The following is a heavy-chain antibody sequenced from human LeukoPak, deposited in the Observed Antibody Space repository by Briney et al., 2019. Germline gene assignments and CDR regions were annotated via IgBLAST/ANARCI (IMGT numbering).Heavy chain of an antibody. CDR2: IYYSGST. CDR1: GGSISSYY. J-gene: IGHJ4*02. CDR3: ATILYGANGFDY. V-gene: IGHV4-59*01. Sequence: KPSETLSLTCTVSGGSISSYYWSWIRQPPGKGLEWIGYIYYSGSTNYNPSLKSRVTISVDTSKNQFSLKLSSVTAADTAVYYCATILYGANGFDYWGRGTLVTVSS. D-gene: IGHD4/OR15-4a*01.